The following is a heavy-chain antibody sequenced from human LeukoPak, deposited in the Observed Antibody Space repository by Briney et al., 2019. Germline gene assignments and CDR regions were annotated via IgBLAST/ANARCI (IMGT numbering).Heavy chain of an antibody. V-gene: IGHV1-69*05. J-gene: IGHJ4*02. CDR2: IIPIFGTA. D-gene: IGHD6-19*01. CDR3: ARSHLRQDGSGWPFDY. Sequence: ASVKVSCKASGGTFSSYAISWVRQAPGQGLEWMGRIIPIFGTANYAQKFQGRVTITTDESTSTAYMELSSLRSEDTAVYYCARSHLRQDGSGWPFDYWGQGTLVTVSS. CDR1: GGTFSSYA.